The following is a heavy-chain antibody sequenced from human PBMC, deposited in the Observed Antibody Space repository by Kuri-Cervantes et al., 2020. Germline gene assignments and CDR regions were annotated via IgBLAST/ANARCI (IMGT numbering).Heavy chain of an antibody. D-gene: IGHD3/OR15-3a*01. Sequence: SETLSLTCTVSGGSISSYYWSWIRQPPGKGLEWIGEINHSGSTNYNPSLKSRVTISVDTSKNQFSLKLTSVTAADTAVYFCAGTGYRFFHYWGQGTLVTVSS. CDR3: AGTGYRFFHY. CDR2: INHSGST. J-gene: IGHJ4*02. CDR1: GGSISSYY. V-gene: IGHV4-59*08.